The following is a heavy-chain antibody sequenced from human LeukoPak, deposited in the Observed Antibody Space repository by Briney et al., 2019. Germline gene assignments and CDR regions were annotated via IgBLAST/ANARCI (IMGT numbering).Heavy chain of an antibody. CDR2: INHNGNVN. V-gene: IGHV3-7*03. CDR3: ARGDEYGYYFDY. CDR1: GFTFSSYW. J-gene: IGHJ4*02. Sequence: GGSLRLSCAASGFTFSSYWMNWARQAPGKGLEWVASINHNGNVNYYVDSVKGRFTISRDNAKNSLYLQMNSLRAEDTAVYYCARGDEYGYYFDYWGQGTLVTVSS. D-gene: IGHD2-2*01.